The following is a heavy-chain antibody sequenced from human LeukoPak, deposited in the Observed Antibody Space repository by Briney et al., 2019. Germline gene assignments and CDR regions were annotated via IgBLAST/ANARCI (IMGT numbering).Heavy chain of an antibody. V-gene: IGHV3-72*01. J-gene: IGHJ4*02. D-gene: IGHD4-17*01. CDR2: TRNKANSYTT. CDR1: GFTFSSYS. Sequence: GGSLRLSCAASGFTFSSYSMNWVRQAPGKGLEWVGRTRNKANSYTTEYAASVKGRFTISRDDSKNSLYLQMNSLKTEDTAVYYCAREEDGLEYVVYWGQGTLVTVSS. CDR3: AREEDGLEYVVY.